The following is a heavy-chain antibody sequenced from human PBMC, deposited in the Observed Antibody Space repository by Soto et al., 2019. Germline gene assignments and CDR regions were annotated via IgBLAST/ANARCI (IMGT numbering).Heavy chain of an antibody. CDR2: IIPIFGTA. CDR3: AILLGYCTNGVCPRRLDDYYGMDV. CDR1: GGTFSSYA. D-gene: IGHD2-8*01. Sequence: SVKVSCKASGGTFSSYAISWVRQAPGQGLEWMGGIIPIFGTANYAQKFQGRVTVTADESTSTAYMELSSLRSEDTAVYYCAILLGYCTNGVCPRRLDDYYGMDVWGQGTTVTVSS. V-gene: IGHV1-69*13. J-gene: IGHJ6*02.